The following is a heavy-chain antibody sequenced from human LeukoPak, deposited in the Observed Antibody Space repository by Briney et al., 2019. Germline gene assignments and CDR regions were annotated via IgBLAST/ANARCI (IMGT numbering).Heavy chain of an antibody. V-gene: IGHV1-8*01. CDR1: GYTFTSYD. CDR3: ARVQAKVLRYFDWLLSMTNQYYFDY. CDR2: MNPNSGNT. J-gene: IGHJ4*02. D-gene: IGHD3-9*01. Sequence: ASVKVSCKASGYTFTSYDINWVRQATGQGLEWMGWMNPNSGNTGYAQKFQGRVTMTRNTSISTAYMELSSLRSEDTAVYYRARVQAKVLRYFDWLLSMTNQYYFDYWGQGTLVTVSS.